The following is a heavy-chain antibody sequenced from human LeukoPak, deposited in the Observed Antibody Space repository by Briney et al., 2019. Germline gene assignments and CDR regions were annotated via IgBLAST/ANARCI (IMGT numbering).Heavy chain of an antibody. Sequence: SETLSLTCTVSGGSISSYYWSWIRQPPGKGLEWIGYIYYSGSTNYNPSLKSRVTISVDTSKNQFSLKLSSVTAADTAVYYCARRDSSGYYYEFDYWGQGTLVTVSS. CDR1: GGSISSYY. V-gene: IGHV4-59*08. CDR2: IYYSGST. J-gene: IGHJ4*02. CDR3: ARRDSSGYYYEFDY. D-gene: IGHD3-22*01.